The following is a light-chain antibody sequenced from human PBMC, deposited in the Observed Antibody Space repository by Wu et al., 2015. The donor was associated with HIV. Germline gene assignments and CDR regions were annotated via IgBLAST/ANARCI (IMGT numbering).Light chain of an antibody. Sequence: DIQMTQSPSSVSASLGDRVTITCRASQNIDAWLAWYRQRAGKAPELLIYSAIDLQSGVPSRLSGSGSGTHFTLTISNLQPEDFATYYCHQAYDFPWTFGQGTKVEI. CDR2: SAI. CDR1: QNIDAW. J-gene: IGKJ1*01. V-gene: IGKV1-12*01. CDR3: HQAYDFPWT.